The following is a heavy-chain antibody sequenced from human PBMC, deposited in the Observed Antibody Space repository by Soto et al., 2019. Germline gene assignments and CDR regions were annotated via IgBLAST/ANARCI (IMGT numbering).Heavy chain of an antibody. D-gene: IGHD6-13*01. J-gene: IGHJ4*02. CDR1: GVTFSSYA. CDR2: ISGGGGSA. V-gene: IGHV3-23*01. Sequence: EVQLLESGGGLVQPGGSLRLSCAASGVTFSSYAMNWVRQTPGKGLEWVSIISGGGGSAYYADSVKGRFSISRENSKNTLYLQMNSLRAADTAVYYCAKVGSSWYSHFDYWGQGTLVTVSS. CDR3: AKVGSSWYSHFDY.